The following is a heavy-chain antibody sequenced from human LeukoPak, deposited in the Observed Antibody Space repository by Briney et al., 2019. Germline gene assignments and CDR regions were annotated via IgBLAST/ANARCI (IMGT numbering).Heavy chain of an antibody. Sequence: KASETLSLTCTVSGGSITNSYWNWIRRSPGKGLEWIGYINYSGSTNYNPSLKSRVTISVDTSKNQFSLKLSSVTAADTAVYFCARDPLSTNDFDIWGQGTMVTVSS. V-gene: IGHV4-59*01. CDR1: GGSITNSY. J-gene: IGHJ3*02. CDR2: INYSGST. CDR3: ARDPLSTNDFDI. D-gene: IGHD1-1*01.